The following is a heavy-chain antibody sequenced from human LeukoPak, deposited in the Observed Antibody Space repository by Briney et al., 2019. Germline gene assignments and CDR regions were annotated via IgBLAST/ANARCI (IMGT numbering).Heavy chain of an antibody. Sequence: GASVKVSCKASGYTFTGYYVHWVRQAPGQGLEWMGWINPNSGGTNYAQKFQGRVTMTRDTSISTAYMELSRLRSDDTAVYYCARVLAAAGRGFDYWGQGTLVTVSS. J-gene: IGHJ4*02. CDR1: GYTFTGYY. D-gene: IGHD6-13*01. CDR2: INPNSGGT. V-gene: IGHV1-2*02. CDR3: ARVLAAAGRGFDY.